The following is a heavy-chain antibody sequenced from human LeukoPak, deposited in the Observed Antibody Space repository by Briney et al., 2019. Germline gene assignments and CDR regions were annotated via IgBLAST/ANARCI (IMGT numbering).Heavy chain of an antibody. J-gene: IGHJ4*02. CDR3: TRDANWAVNDY. Sequence: GGSLRLSCRTSGFTFSDYWMHWVRQIPGKGLLWATRINGDGTYTNYAGSVRGRFTISRDNAKNTVYLQMKSLRVDDTAVYYCTRDANWAVNDYWGQGALVTVSS. CDR2: INGDGTYT. V-gene: IGHV3-74*01. D-gene: IGHD3-16*01. CDR1: GFTFSDYW.